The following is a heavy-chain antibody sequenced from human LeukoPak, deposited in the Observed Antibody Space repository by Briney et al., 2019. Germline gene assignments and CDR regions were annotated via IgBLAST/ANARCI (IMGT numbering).Heavy chain of an antibody. Sequence: SVKVFCKASGGTFISYASSWVRQAPGQGLEWMVWIIPIFGTANYAQKFQGRVTMTTDISTSTAYMELRSLRSDDTAVYYCARDRGGGFGELLADDYWGQGTLVTVSS. V-gene: IGHV1-69*05. CDR3: ARDRGGGFGELLADDY. D-gene: IGHD3-10*01. CDR1: GGTFISYA. J-gene: IGHJ4*02. CDR2: IIPIFGTA.